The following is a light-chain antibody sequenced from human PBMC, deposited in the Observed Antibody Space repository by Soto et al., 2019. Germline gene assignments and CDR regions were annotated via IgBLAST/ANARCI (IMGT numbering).Light chain of an antibody. CDR3: QQSYRAPYT. CDR2: AAS. Sequence: IQLTQSPSSLSTSVGDSVTIHCRASQSISNFLNWYQHKPWKAPDLLIYAASTLFSGVPSRFRGSGSGTDFTLTITSLQPEDFATYYCQQSYRAPYTFGQGTKLEIK. CDR1: QSISNF. V-gene: IGKV1-39*01. J-gene: IGKJ2*01.